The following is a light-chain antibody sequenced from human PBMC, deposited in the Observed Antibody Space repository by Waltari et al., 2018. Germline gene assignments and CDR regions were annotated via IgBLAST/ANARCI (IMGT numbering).Light chain of an antibody. V-gene: IGKV4-1*01. CDR2: WAS. CDR3: QQYYSSPWT. Sequence: DIVMTQSPDSLAVSLGERATIKCKSSQILFYSTYNQNYLAWYQQKPGQPPGLLIYWASTRESGVPDRFSGSGSGTDFTLTISSLQAEDVAFYYCQQYYSSPWTFGQGTKVEVK. J-gene: IGKJ1*01. CDR1: QILFYSTYNQNY.